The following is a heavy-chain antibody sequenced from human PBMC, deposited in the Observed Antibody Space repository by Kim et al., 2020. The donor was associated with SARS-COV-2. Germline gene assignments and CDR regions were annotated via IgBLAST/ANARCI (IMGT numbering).Heavy chain of an antibody. CDR3: ARREEAVVRETIIETRDYYGVDV. D-gene: IGHD3-10*01. CDR2: VIPMFGTA. Sequence: SVKVSCKVSGGIFLKYAISWVRQAPGQGLEWMGGVIPMFGTANYAQKFQDRVTITADESTSTVYMELRTLRSNDTAVYYCARREEAVVRETIIETRDYYGVDVWGQGTAVIVSS. CDR1: GGIFLKYA. V-gene: IGHV1-69*13. J-gene: IGHJ6*02.